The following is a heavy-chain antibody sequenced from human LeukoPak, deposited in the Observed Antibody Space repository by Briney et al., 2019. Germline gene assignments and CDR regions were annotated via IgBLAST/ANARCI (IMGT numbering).Heavy chain of an antibody. V-gene: IGHV1-2*02. CDR3: ARGPPQQLVWGGFAP. CDR2: INPNSGGT. J-gene: IGHJ5*02. D-gene: IGHD6-13*01. Sequence: ASVKVSCKVSGYTLTKLSMHWVRQAPGQGLEWMGWINPNSGGTNYAQKFQGRVTMTRGTSISTAYMELSRLRSDDTAVYYCARGPPQQLVWGGFAPWGQETLVTVPP. CDR1: GYTLTKLS.